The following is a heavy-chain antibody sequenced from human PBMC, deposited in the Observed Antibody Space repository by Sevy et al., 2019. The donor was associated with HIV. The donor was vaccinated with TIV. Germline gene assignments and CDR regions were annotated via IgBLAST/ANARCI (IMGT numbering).Heavy chain of an antibody. Sequence: ASVKVSCEASGGTFSSYAISWVRQAPGQGLEWMGGIIPIFGTANYAQKFQGRVTITADESTSTAYMELSSLRSEDTAVYYCARAGDYSKHYYYYYMDVWGKGTTVTVSS. CDR1: GGTFSSYA. V-gene: IGHV1-69*13. CDR3: ARAGDYSKHYYYYYMDV. J-gene: IGHJ6*03. D-gene: IGHD4-4*01. CDR2: IIPIFGTA.